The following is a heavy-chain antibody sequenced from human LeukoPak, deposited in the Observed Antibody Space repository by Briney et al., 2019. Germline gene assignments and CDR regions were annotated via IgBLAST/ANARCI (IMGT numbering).Heavy chain of an antibody. J-gene: IGHJ3*02. CDR2: IYYSGST. CDR1: GGSISSYY. D-gene: IGHD3-3*01. V-gene: IGHV4-59*08. CDR3: ARRSKSEWLLFPPAFDI. Sequence: SETLSLTCTVSGGSISSYYWSWIRQPPGKGLEWIGYIYYSGSTNYNPSLKSRVTISVDTSKNQFSLKLSSVTAADTAVYYCARRSKSEWLLFPPAFDIWGQGTMVTVSS.